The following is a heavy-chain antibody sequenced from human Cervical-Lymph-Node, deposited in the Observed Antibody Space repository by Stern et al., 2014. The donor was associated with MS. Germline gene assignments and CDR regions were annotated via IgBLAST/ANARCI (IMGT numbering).Heavy chain of an antibody. CDR2: IFNSGSP. V-gene: IGHV4-59*01. J-gene: IGHJ6*02. CDR1: GDSIINYY. CDR3: ATQYYFFAMDV. Sequence: QVQLQESGPGLVKPSETLSLTCTVSGDSIINYYWSWIRQPPGKGLEWIGYIFNSGSPNYNPSLKSRATISVDTSKNQFSLKLSSVTAADTAIYYCATQYYFFAMDVWGQGTTVTVSS.